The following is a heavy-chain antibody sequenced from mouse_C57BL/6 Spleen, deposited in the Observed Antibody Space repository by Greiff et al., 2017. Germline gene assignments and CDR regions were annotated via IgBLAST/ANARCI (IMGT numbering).Heavy chain of an antibody. CDR1: GYAFSSYW. D-gene: IGHD1-1*01. Sequence: VQLQESGAELVKPGASVKISCKASGYAFSSYWMNWVKQRPGKGLEWIGQIYPGDGDTNYNGKFKGKATLTADKSSSTAYMQLSSLTSEDSAVYFCARCVSSYWYFDVWGTGTTVTVSS. V-gene: IGHV1-80*01. CDR2: IYPGDGDT. J-gene: IGHJ1*03. CDR3: ARCVSSYWYFDV.